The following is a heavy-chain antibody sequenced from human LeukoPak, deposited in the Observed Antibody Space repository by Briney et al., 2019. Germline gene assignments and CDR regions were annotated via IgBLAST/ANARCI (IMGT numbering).Heavy chain of an antibody. CDR1: GFTVSSNY. V-gene: IGHV3-66*01. J-gene: IGHJ5*02. D-gene: IGHD6-19*01. CDR2: IYSGGST. CDR3: ARESVAGYNWFDP. Sequence: GGSLRLSCAASGFTVSSNYMSWVRQAPGKGLEWVSVIYSGGSTYYADSVKGRFTISRDNSKNTLYLQMNSLRAEDTAVYYCARESVAGYNWFDPWGQGTLVTVSS.